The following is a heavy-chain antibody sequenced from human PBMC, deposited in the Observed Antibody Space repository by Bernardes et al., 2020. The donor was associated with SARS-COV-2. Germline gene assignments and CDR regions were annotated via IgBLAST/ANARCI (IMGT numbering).Heavy chain of an antibody. D-gene: IGHD5-18*01. CDR3: VRGQGDRHGSFDF. V-gene: IGHV3-11*01. J-gene: IGHJ4*02. CDR2: ISALGDAI. Sequence: GGSLRLSCAASGFTFSDYFMSWIRQTPGQGLEWISYISALGDAIYYADSFRGRFTISRDNAQKSLYLHMDSLRAEDTAVYYCVRGQGDRHGSFDFWGQGTLITVSS. CDR1: GFTFSDYF.